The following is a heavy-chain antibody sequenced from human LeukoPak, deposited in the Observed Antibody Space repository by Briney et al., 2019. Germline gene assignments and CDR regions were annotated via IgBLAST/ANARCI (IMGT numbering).Heavy chain of an antibody. V-gene: IGHV4-34*01. J-gene: IGHJ5*02. CDR1: GGSFSGYY. CDR3: ARGGQRSDIVVVPAAIRPDP. Sequence: SETLSLTCAVYGGSFSGYYWSWIRQPPGKGLEWIGEINHSGSTNYNPSLKSRVTISVDTSKNQFSLKLSSVTAADTAVYYCARGGQRSDIVVVPAAIRPDPWGQGTLVTVSS. CDR2: INHSGST. D-gene: IGHD2-2*01.